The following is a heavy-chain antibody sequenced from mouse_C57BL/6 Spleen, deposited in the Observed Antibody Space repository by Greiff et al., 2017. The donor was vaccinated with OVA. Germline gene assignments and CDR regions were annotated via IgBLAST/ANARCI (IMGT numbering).Heavy chain of an antibody. CDR3: ARSSYGLFNY. CDR1: GYTFTDYY. CDR2: INPNNGGT. Sequence: EVQLQQSGPELVKPGASVKISCKASGYTFTDYYMNWVKQSHGKSLEWIGDINPNNGGTSYNQKFKGKATLTVDKSSSTAYMELRSLTSEDSAVYYCARSSYGLFNYWGQGTTLTVSS. J-gene: IGHJ2*01. D-gene: IGHD1-1*02. V-gene: IGHV1-26*01.